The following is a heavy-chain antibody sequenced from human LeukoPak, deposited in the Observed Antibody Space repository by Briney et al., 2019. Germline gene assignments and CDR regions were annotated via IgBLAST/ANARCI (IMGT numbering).Heavy chain of an antibody. V-gene: IGHV4-39*07. CDR1: GGSISSSSYY. Sequence: SETLSLTCTVSGGSISSSSYYWGWIRQPPGKGLEWIGSIYYSGSTYYNPSLKSRVTISVDTSKNQFSLKLSSVTAADTAVYYCARASYDYVWGSLDYWGQGTLVTVSS. J-gene: IGHJ4*02. CDR2: IYYSGST. CDR3: ARASYDYVWGSLDY. D-gene: IGHD3-16*01.